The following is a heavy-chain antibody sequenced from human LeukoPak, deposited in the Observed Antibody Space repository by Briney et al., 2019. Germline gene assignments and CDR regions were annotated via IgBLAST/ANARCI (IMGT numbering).Heavy chain of an antibody. CDR2: ISGSGGST. CDR3: AKDVKSSSVLSSFDY. V-gene: IGHV3-23*01. J-gene: IGHJ4*02. Sequence: GGSLRLSCAASGFTFSSYAMSWVRQAPGKGLEWVSAISGSGGSTYYADSVKGRFTISRDNSKNTLYLQMNSLRAEDTAVYYCAKDVKSSSVLSSFDYWGQGTLVTVSS. D-gene: IGHD6-6*01. CDR1: GFTFSSYA.